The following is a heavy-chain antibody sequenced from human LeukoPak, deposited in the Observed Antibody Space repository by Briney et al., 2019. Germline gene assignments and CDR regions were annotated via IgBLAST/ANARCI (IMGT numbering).Heavy chain of an antibody. CDR3: AKYRSGSYYGMDV. CDR1: GFTFSSYG. V-gene: IGHV3-30*18. Sequence: WGSLTLSCAASGFTFSSYGMHWVRQAPGKGLEWVALISSDGSNKYYADSVKGRFTISRDNSKNTLYLQINSLRAEDTAVYYCAKYRSGSYYGMDVWGQGTTVPVSS. D-gene: IGHD3-10*01. CDR2: ISSDGSNK. J-gene: IGHJ6*02.